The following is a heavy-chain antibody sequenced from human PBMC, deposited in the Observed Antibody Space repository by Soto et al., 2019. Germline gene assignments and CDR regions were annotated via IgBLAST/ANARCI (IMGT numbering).Heavy chain of an antibody. Sequence: ELLSPRCAVSGYRMTNGYFCGWIRKRPVKGLEWIGSIYHDGTHNYNPSLKSRVIISVDTSKNQFSLELSSLTAADTAVYSCVRDTSLSLQLGFDIWGQGTMVTVS. D-gene: IGHD3-16*01. J-gene: IGHJ3*02. V-gene: IGHV4-38-2*02. CDR1: GYRMTNGYF. CDR3: VRDTSLSLQLGFDI. CDR2: IYHDGTH.